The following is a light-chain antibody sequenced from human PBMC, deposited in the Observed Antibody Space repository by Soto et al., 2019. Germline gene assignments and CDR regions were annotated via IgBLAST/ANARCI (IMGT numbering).Light chain of an antibody. CDR1: QSALYSSNNKNF. J-gene: IGKJ3*01. CDR3: EQYCSTPLT. V-gene: IGKV4-1*01. CDR2: WAS. Sequence: DIVMTQSPDSLAVSLGARATINCKSSQSALYSSNNKNFLAWYQQKPGQPPKLLIYWASTRESGVPDRFSGSGSGTDLALTVSSLQAEDVAVYYCEQYCSTPLTFGPGTKVDIQ.